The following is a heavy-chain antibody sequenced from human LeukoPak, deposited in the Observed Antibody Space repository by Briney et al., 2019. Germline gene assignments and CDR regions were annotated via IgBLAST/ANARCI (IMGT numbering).Heavy chain of an antibody. CDR1: GGSISSGSYY. D-gene: IGHD1-26*01. CDR3: AREIVGATERDWFDP. CDR2: IYTSGST. J-gene: IGHJ5*02. Sequence: SETLSLTCTVSGGSISSGSYYWSWIRQPAGKGLEWIGRIYTSGSTNYNPSLKSRVTISVDTSKNQFSLKLSSVTAADTAVYYCAREIVGATERDWFDPWGQGTLVTVSS. V-gene: IGHV4-61*02.